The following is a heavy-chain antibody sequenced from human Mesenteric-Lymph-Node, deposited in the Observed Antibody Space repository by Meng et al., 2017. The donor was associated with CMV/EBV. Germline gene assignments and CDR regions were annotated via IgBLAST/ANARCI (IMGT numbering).Heavy chain of an antibody. CDR1: GFTFSNYW. CDR2: ISGDGSTT. D-gene: IGHD3-9*01. Sequence: GESLKISCAASGFTFSNYWMHWVRQAPGKGLVWVSPISGDGSTTSYADSVKGRFTISRDNAKNTLYLQMESLRVDDTAVYYCARGHVTGYYVVNWGQGALVTVSS. CDR3: ARGHVTGYYVVN. J-gene: IGHJ1*01. V-gene: IGHV3-74*01.